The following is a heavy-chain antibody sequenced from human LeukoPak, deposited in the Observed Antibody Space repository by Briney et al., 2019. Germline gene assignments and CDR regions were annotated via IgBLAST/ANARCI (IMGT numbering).Heavy chain of an antibody. CDR3: AKGAYGDYVRDSFDY. J-gene: IGHJ4*02. D-gene: IGHD4-17*01. CDR1: GFTFSSYW. Sequence: GGSLRLSCAASGFTFSSYWMHWVRQAPGKGLEWVSGISWNSGSIGYADSVKGRFTISRDNAKNSLYLQMNSLRAEDTALYYCAKGAYGDYVRDSFDYWGQGTLVTVSS. CDR2: ISWNSGSI. V-gene: IGHV3-9*01.